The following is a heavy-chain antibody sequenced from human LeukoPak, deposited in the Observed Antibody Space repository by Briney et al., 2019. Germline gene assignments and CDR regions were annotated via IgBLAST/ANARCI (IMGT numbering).Heavy chain of an antibody. J-gene: IGHJ4*02. V-gene: IGHV4-34*01. D-gene: IGHD3-10*01. CDR1: GGPFTANY. CDR2: MNHSGST. Sequence: SETLSLTCAVYGGPFTANYWSWIRQPPGKGLEWIGEMNHSGSTNYNPSLKSRVTISVDTSKKQLSPKLTSVSAADTAVYYCARSLWFGELYNWGQGTLVTVSS. CDR3: ARSLWFGELYN.